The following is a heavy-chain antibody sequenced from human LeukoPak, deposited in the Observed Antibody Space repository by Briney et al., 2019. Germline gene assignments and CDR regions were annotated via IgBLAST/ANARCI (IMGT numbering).Heavy chain of an antibody. Sequence: GGSLRLSCAASGFTFSSYGMHWVRQAPGKGLEWVAFIRYDGSNKYYADSVKGRFTISRDNSKNTLYLQMNSLRAEDTAVYYCAKDQATATVKNYYMDVWGKGTTVTISS. V-gene: IGHV3-30*02. CDR2: IRYDGSNK. J-gene: IGHJ6*03. D-gene: IGHD5-18*01. CDR3: AKDQATATVKNYYMDV. CDR1: GFTFSSYG.